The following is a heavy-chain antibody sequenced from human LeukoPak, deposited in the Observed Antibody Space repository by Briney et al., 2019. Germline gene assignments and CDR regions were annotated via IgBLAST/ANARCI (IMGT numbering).Heavy chain of an antibody. Sequence: SETPSLTCSVAGGSISTYYWNWIRQTPGKGLEWIGHISNGNTDYNPSLKSRVTISVDTSKNQFSLRLTSVTAADTGVYYCARDKAHSYGRYFDPWGQGALVLVSS. CDR1: GGSISTYY. CDR3: ARDKAHSYGRYFDP. V-gene: IGHV4-59*01. J-gene: IGHJ5*02. CDR2: ISNGNT. D-gene: IGHD5-18*01.